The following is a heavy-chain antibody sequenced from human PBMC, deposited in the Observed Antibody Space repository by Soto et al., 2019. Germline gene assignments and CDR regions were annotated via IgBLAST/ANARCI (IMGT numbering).Heavy chain of an antibody. V-gene: IGHV1-18*01. CDR1: GYTFANYG. CDR3: ARGWPHIYGGSWNYYFDY. Sequence: QVQLVQSGAEVKEPVASVTISCKTSGYTFANYGVTWVRQAPGQGLEWVGGNTDYAQKFQGTVTMTRDTSTSTAYSELRRLTSDDTAVYYCARGWPHIYGGSWNYYFDYWGQGTLVTVSS. CDR2: NT. D-gene: IGHD1-7*01. J-gene: IGHJ4*02.